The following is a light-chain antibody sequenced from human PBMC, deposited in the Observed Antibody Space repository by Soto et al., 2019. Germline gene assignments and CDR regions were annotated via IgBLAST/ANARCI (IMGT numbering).Light chain of an antibody. V-gene: IGKV1-9*01. CDR1: QAISDS. CDR3: QQFKSYPYT. Sequence: IQLTQSPSSLSASVGDRVTITCRASQAISDSLVWYQQNPGQAPKLLIYAAPTLQSGVPSRFSGSGSGTDFTLTISSLHPADFSTYYCQQFKSYPYTFGQGTKLEI. CDR2: AAP. J-gene: IGKJ2*01.